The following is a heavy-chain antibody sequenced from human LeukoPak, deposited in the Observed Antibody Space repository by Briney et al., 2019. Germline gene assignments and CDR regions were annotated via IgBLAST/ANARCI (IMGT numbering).Heavy chain of an antibody. Sequence: PGGSLRLSCAASGFTFSSYWMSWVRQAPGKGLEWVSSISSSSSYIYYADSVKGRFTISRDNAKNSLFLQMNSLRDEDTALYYCAREKDTVFGEVGALDVWGNGTTVTVSS. V-gene: IGHV3-21*01. J-gene: IGHJ6*04. CDR2: ISSSSSYI. D-gene: IGHD3-3*01. CDR1: GFTFSSYW. CDR3: AREKDTVFGEVGALDV.